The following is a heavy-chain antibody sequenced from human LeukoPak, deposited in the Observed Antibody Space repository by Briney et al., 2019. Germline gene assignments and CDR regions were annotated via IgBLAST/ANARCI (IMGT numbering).Heavy chain of an antibody. J-gene: IGHJ5*02. D-gene: IGHD5/OR15-5a*01. V-gene: IGHV4-39*01. CDR3: AGPSLTLRWFDP. CDR2: IYYSGST. Sequence: SDTLSLTCTVSGGSISSSSYYWGWIRQPPGKGLEWIGSIYYSGSTYYNPSLKSRVTISVDTSKNQFSLKLSSVTAADTAVYYCAGPSLTLRWFDPWGQGALVTVSS. CDR1: GGSISSSSYY.